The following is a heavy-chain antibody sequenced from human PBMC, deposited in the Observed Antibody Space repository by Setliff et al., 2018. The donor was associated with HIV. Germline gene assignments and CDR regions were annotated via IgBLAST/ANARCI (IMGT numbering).Heavy chain of an antibody. CDR3: TRDLYYYDSSGSNYYYYYMDV. CDR1: GFSFKSAW. Sequence: GGSLRLSCAASGFSFKSAWMSWVRQAPGKGLEWVGHIKSKTDGGTTDYAAPVKGRFTISRDDSKNTLYLQMNSLKTEDTAVYYCTRDLYYYDSSGSNYYYYYMDVWGKGTTVTVSS. V-gene: IGHV3-15*01. D-gene: IGHD3-22*01. J-gene: IGHJ6*03. CDR2: IKSKTDGGTT.